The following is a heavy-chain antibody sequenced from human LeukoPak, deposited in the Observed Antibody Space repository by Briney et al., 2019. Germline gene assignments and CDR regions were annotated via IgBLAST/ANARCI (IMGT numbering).Heavy chain of an antibody. CDR2: IKQDGSEK. V-gene: IGHV3-7*03. Sequence: GGSLRLSCAAFGFTFSSYWMSWVRQAPGKGLEWVANIKQDGSEKYYVDSVKGRFTISRDNAMDTLYLQMNSLRADDTAVYYCAKDRFDGSGSQFDSWGQGSLVIVSS. CDR1: GFTFSSYW. J-gene: IGHJ4*02. CDR3: AKDRFDGSGSQFDS. D-gene: IGHD3-10*01.